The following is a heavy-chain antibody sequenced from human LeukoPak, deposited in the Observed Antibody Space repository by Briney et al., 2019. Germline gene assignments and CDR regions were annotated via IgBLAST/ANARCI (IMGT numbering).Heavy chain of an antibody. J-gene: IGHJ4*02. V-gene: IGHV4-39*07. CDR2: IYYSGST. CDR1: GGSISSYY. CDR3: ARLGGYSYGYADY. Sequence: TSETLSLTCTVSGGSISSYYWGWIRQPPGKGLEWIGSIYYSGSTYYNPSLKSRVTISVDTSKNQFSLKLSSVTAADTAVYYCARLGGYSYGYADYWGQGTLVTVSS. D-gene: IGHD5-18*01.